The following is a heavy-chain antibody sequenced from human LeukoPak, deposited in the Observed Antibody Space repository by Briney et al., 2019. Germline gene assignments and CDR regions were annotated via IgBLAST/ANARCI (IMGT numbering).Heavy chain of an antibody. J-gene: IGHJ4*02. V-gene: IGHV3-30*18. Sequence: GRSLRLSCAASGFTFSSYGMHWVRPAPGKGLEWVAVISYDGSNKYYTDSVKGRFTISRDNSKNTLYLQMKSRRAEDTAVYYCAKDGLAGSEYYFDYWGQGTLVTVSS. CDR3: AKDGLAGSEYYFDY. CDR2: ISYDGSNK. CDR1: GFTFSSYG. D-gene: IGHD3-10*01.